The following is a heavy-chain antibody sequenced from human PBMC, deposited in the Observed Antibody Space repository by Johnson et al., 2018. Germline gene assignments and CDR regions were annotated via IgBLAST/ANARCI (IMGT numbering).Heavy chain of an antibody. Sequence: CAASGFTFSSYAMSWVRQAPGKGLEWVSAISGSGGSTCYADSVKGRFTISRDNSKNTLYLQMNSLRAEDPAVYYCTRTHSGGYWGDAFDIWGQGTRVTVSS. D-gene: IGHD1-26*01. CDR3: TRTHSGGYWGDAFDI. V-gene: IGHV3-23*01. J-gene: IGHJ3*02. CDR2: ISGSGGST. CDR1: GFTFSSYA.